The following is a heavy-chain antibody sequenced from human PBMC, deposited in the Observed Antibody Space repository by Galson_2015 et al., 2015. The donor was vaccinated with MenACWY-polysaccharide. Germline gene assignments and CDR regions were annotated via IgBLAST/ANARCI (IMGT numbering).Heavy chain of an antibody. V-gene: IGHV3-33*01. CDR1: SYA. CDR2: IQYDGSKI. D-gene: IGHD6-13*01. J-gene: IGHJ3*02. Sequence: SYAMHWVRQAPGKGLEWVAVIQYDGSKILYADSVKGRFTISRDNSKNTLFLEMNSLGAEDTAVYYCAREGSRIVFHAFDTWGQGTMVTVSS. CDR3: AREGSRIVFHAFDT.